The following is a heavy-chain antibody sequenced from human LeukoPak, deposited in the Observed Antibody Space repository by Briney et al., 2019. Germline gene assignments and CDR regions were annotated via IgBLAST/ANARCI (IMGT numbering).Heavy chain of an antibody. Sequence: ASVKVSCKASGYTFTGYYMHWVRQAPGQGLEWMGWINPNSGGTNYAQKFQGRVTMTRDASISTAYMELSRLRSDDTAVYYCARDPSWAATAIRPVGYFDYWGQGTLVTVSS. CDR2: INPNSGGT. D-gene: IGHD2-2*02. CDR3: ARDPSWAATAIRPVGYFDY. J-gene: IGHJ4*02. V-gene: IGHV1-2*02. CDR1: GYTFTGYY.